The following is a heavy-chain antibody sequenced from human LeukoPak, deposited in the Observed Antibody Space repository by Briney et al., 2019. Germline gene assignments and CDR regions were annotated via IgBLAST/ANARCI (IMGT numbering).Heavy chain of an antibody. CDR2: ISSSSSYI. D-gene: IGHD2-15*01. Sequence: GGSLRLSCAASGFTFSSYSMNWVRQAPGKGLEWVLSISSSSSYIYYADSVKGRFTISRDNAKNSLYLQMNSLRAEDTAVYYCARDSGGPRTYYYYYYGMDVWGQGATVTVSS. CDR1: GFTFSSYS. CDR3: ARDSGGPRTYYYYYYGMDV. V-gene: IGHV3-21*01. J-gene: IGHJ6*02.